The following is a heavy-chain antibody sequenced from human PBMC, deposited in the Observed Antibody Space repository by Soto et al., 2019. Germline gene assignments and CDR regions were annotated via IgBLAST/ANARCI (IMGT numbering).Heavy chain of an antibody. CDR2: IYYAGTT. V-gene: IGHV4-59*08. CDR3: ARLGGYYQSLDS. CDR1: DGSISPYY. J-gene: IGHJ4*02. Sequence: QVQLQESGPGLMKPSETLSLSCTVSDGSISPYYWSWIRQPPGKGLEWIGYIYYAGTTTYNPSLKSRFSKSIDTSKSAVSLKLTSVTAADTAVYYCARLGGYYQSLDSWGQGTVVTVSS. D-gene: IGHD3-22*01.